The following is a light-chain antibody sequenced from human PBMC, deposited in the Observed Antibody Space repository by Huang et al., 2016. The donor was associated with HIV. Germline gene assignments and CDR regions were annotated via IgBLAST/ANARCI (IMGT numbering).Light chain of an antibody. Sequence: DIQMTQSPSTLSASVGDRVTITCRASQSISYWLAWYQQKPGKAPNLLIYKSSTLQSGVPSRFSGSGSGTEFTLTISSLEPDDFATYYCQQYNSYSWTVGQGTKVEIK. CDR2: KSS. V-gene: IGKV1-5*03. CDR1: QSISYW. J-gene: IGKJ1*01. CDR3: QQYNSYSWT.